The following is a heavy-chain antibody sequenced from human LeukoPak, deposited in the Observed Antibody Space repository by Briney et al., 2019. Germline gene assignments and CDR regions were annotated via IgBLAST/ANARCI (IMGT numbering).Heavy chain of an antibody. CDR3: ATDPLDAFDI. CDR2: ISSTSSPI. CDR1: GFTFSDYY. Sequence: GGSLRLSCAASGFTFSDYYMGWIRQAPGKGLEWVSHISSTSSPIDYADSVKGRFTISRDNAKNSVYLQMNSLRAEDTAVYYCATDPLDAFDIWGQGTMVTVSS. V-gene: IGHV3-11*04. J-gene: IGHJ3*02.